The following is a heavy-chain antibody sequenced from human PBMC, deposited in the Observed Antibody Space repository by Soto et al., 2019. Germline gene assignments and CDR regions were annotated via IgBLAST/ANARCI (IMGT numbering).Heavy chain of an antibody. CDR3: AKGGRQWLVTSDFNY. CDR2: VSHDGRNT. Sequence: VQLVESGGGVVQPGRSLRLSFAASGFTFSDYAMHWVRQAPGKGLEWVAVVSHDGRNTHYAEYVKGLFTISRDSSKNKVSLEMTSLRAEDTAGYYCAKGGRQWLVTSDFNYCGQGALVTVSS. D-gene: IGHD6-19*01. J-gene: IGHJ4*02. CDR1: GFTFSDYA. V-gene: IGHV3-30*18.